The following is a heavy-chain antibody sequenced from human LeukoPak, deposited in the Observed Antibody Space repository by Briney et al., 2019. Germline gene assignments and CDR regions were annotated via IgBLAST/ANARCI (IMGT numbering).Heavy chain of an antibody. J-gene: IGHJ4*02. Sequence: ASVKVSCKASGYTFTSYGISWVRQAPEQGLEWIGWISAYNGNTNYAQKLQGRVTMTTDTSTSTAYMELRSLRSDDTAVYYCARDSIVVVPAALLYWGQGTLVTVSS. CDR1: GYTFTSYG. V-gene: IGHV1-18*01. D-gene: IGHD2-2*01. CDR2: ISAYNGNT. CDR3: ARDSIVVVPAALLY.